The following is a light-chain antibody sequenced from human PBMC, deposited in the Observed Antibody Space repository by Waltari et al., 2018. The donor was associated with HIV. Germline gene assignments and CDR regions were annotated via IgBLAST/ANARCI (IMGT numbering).Light chain of an antibody. CDR3: SSYINTDTLV. J-gene: IGLJ3*02. CDR2: GVG. V-gene: IGLV2-14*01. Sequence: QSALTQPASVSGSLGQSIPIPCTGTSSDIGLYNLVSWYQQHPGKAPQLVIHGVGTRPSGVSDRFSGSKSGNTASLTISTLQAEDEADYYCSSYINTDTLVFGGGTKLTVL. CDR1: SSDIGLYNL.